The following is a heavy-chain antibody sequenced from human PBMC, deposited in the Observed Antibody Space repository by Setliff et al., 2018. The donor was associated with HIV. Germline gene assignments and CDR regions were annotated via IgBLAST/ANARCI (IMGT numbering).Heavy chain of an antibody. CDR1: AGSISSYY. CDR2: VFYSGSA. Sequence: SETLSLTCAVSAGSISSYYWSWIRQPPGKGLEWIGYVFYSGSANYNPSLKSRVTISVDTSKNQFSLTVTSVTAADTAVYYCVRDRETVSISGVAVPYFDYWGQGTQVTVSS. D-gene: IGHD3-3*01. CDR3: VRDRETVSISGVAVPYFDY. J-gene: IGHJ4*02. V-gene: IGHV4-59*01.